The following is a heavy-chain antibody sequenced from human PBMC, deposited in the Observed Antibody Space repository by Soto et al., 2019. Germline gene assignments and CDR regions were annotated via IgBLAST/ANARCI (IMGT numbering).Heavy chain of an antibody. CDR3: ASSSAEGAAPPNWFDP. J-gene: IGHJ5*02. CDR1: GGTFSSYA. Sequence: ASVKVSCKASGGTFSSYAISWVRQAPGQGLEWMGGIIPIFGTADYAQKFQGRVTITADKSTSTAYMELSSLRSEDTAVYYCASSSAEGAAPPNWFDPWGQGTLVTVSS. D-gene: IGHD3-16*01. V-gene: IGHV1-69*06. CDR2: IIPIFGTA.